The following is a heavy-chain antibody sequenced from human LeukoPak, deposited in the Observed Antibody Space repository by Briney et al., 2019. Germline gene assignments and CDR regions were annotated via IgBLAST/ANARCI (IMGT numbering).Heavy chain of an antibody. D-gene: IGHD3-10*01. CDR2: ISGSGGST. J-gene: IGHJ4*02. V-gene: IGHV3-23*01. CDR1: GFTFSSYA. CDR3: AKDGPPSVLWFGEHSAYFDY. Sequence: PGGSLRLSCAASGFTFSSYAMSWVRQAPGKGLEWVSAISGSGGSTYYADSVKGRFTISRDNSKNTLYLQMNSLRAEDTAVYYCAKDGPPSVLWFGEHSAYFDYWGQGTLVTVSS.